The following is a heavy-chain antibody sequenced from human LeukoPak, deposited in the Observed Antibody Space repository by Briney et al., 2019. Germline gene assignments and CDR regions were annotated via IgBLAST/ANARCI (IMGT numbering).Heavy chain of an antibody. CDR1: GFTFSGSS. Sequence: GGSLRLSCAASGFTFSGSSMNWVRQAPGKGLEWVSSISSTSSYIFHADSVKGRFTISRDNAKNSLYLEMNSLRAEDTALYYCAGSLGVDYRSRAFDYWGQGILVTVSS. CDR3: AGSLGVDYRSRAFDY. V-gene: IGHV3-21*01. CDR2: ISSTSSYI. D-gene: IGHD2-21*01. J-gene: IGHJ4*02.